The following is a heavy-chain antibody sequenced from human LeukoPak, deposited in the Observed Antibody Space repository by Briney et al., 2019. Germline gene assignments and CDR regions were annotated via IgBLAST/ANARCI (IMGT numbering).Heavy chain of an antibody. CDR2: IYPGDSDT. CDR1: GYSSTSYW. J-gene: IGHJ6*04. D-gene: IGHD4-11*01. CDR3: ARQRGDYRADRYYYYGMDV. V-gene: IGHV5-51*01. Sequence: GESLKISCKGSGYSSTSYWIGWVRQMPGKGLEWMGIIYPGDSDTRYSPSFQGQVTISADKSISTAYLQWSSLKASDTAMYYCARQRGDYRADRYYYYGMDVWGKGTTVTVSS.